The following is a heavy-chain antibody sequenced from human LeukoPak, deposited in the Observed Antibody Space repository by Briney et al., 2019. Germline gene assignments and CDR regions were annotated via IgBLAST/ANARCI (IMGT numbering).Heavy chain of an antibody. CDR2: ISGSGGST. Sequence: PGGSLRLSCAASGFTFSNYAMSRVRQAPGKGLEWVSSISGSGGSTYYADSVKGRFTISRDNSKNTLYLQMNSLRAEDTAVYYCAKSGSATWNYWGQGTLITVSS. J-gene: IGHJ4*02. CDR1: GFTFSNYA. CDR3: AKSGSATWNY. V-gene: IGHV3-23*01. D-gene: IGHD2-2*01.